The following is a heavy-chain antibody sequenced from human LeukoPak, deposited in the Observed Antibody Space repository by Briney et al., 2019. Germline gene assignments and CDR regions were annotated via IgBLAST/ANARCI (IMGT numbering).Heavy chain of an antibody. V-gene: IGHV1-2*02. CDR1: GYTFTGYY. Sequence: ASVKVSCKASGYTFTGYYMHWVRQAPGQGLEWMGWINPNSGGTNYAQKFQGRVTMTRNTSISTAYMELSRLRSDDTAVYYCARDGGYSGYDGYWGQGTLVTVSS. CDR2: INPNSGGT. J-gene: IGHJ4*02. D-gene: IGHD5-12*01. CDR3: ARDGGYSGYDGY.